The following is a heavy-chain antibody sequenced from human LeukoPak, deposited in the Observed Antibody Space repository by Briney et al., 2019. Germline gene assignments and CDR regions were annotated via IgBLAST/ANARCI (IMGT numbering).Heavy chain of an antibody. Sequence: VASVKVSCKASGGTFSSYAISWVRQAPGQGLEWMGGIIPIFGTANYAQKFQGRVTITADESTSTAYMELSSLRSEDTAVYYCWKNLIRVAGTWAFAYGGQGTLVTVS. CDR3: WKNLIRVAGTWAFAY. CDR1: GGTFSSYA. V-gene: IGHV1-69*01. D-gene: IGHD6-19*01. CDR2: IIPIFGTA. J-gene: IGHJ4*02.